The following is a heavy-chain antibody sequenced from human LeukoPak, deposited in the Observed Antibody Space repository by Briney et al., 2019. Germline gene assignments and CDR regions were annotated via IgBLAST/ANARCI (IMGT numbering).Heavy chain of an antibody. J-gene: IGHJ4*02. CDR2: FDPEDGET. Sequence: ASGKVSCKVSGYTLTELSMHWVRQAPGKGLEWMGGFDPEDGETIYAQKFQGRVTMTEDTSTDTAYMALSSLRSEDTAVYYCATPYYDSSGYYYYFDYWGQGTLVTVSS. CDR3: ATPYYDSSGYYYYFDY. CDR1: GYTLTELS. V-gene: IGHV1-24*01. D-gene: IGHD3-22*01.